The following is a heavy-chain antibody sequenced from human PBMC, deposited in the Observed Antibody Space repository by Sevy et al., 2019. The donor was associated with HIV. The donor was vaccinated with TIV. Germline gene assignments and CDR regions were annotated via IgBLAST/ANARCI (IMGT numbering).Heavy chain of an antibody. D-gene: IGHD2-2*01. CDR1: GFIFSNYA. Sequence: GGSLRLSCAASGFIFSNYAMSRVRQPPGQGLEWVSAISGSDSKTYYADSVKGRFTISRDNSKNMLYLQMNSLRAEDTAIYYCAKDLYCSSTSCSNDYWGQGSLVTVSS. CDR3: AKDLYCSSTSCSNDY. CDR2: ISGSDSKT. V-gene: IGHV3-23*01. J-gene: IGHJ4*02.